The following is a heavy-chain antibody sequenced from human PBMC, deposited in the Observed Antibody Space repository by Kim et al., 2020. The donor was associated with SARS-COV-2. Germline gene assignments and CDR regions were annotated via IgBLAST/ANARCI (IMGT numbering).Heavy chain of an antibody. J-gene: IGHJ5*02. D-gene: IGHD2-15*01. CDR1: GYTFTSYY. V-gene: IGHV1-46*01. CDR3: ARGRDIVVVVAATPGANNWFDP. Sequence: ASVKVSCKASGYTFTSYYMHWVRQAPGQGLEWLGVINPSGGSTSYAQKFQGRVSMTRDTSTSTLYMELSSLRSEDTAVYYCARGRDIVVVVAATPGANNWFDPWGQGTLVTVSS. CDR2: INPSGGST.